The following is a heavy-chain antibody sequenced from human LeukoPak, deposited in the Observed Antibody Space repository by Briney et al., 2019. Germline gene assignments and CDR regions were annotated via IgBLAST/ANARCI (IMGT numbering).Heavy chain of an antibody. J-gene: IGHJ5*02. CDR1: GYTFTSYA. Sequence: ASVKVSCKASGYTFTSYAMNWVRQAPGQGLEWMGWINTNTGNPTYAQGFTGRFVFSLDTSVSTAYLQISSLKAEDTAVYYCARDWVVVAATGLINWFDPWGQGTLVTVSS. V-gene: IGHV7-4-1*02. CDR2: INTNTGNP. CDR3: ARDWVVVAATGLINWFDP. D-gene: IGHD2-15*01.